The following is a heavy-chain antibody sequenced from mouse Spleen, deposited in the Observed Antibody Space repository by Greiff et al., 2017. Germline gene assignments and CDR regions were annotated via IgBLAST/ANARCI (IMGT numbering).Heavy chain of an antibody. CDR1: GYAFTTYL. CDR2: FNPGSGGT. V-gene: IGHV1-54*01. J-gene: IGHJ4*01. D-gene: IGHD2-14*01. CDR3: ARNRYGPMDY. Sequence: QVQLKESGAELVRPGTSVRVSCKASGYAFTTYLIEWVKQRPGQGLEWIGVFNPGSGGTNYNEKFKGKATLTAEKSSSTVYMQLSSLTSDDSAVYFCARNRYGPMDYWGQGASGTVSS.